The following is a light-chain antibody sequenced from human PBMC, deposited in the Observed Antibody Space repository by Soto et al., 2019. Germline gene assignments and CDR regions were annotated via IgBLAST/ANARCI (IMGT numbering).Light chain of an antibody. CDR3: QQYNSSPWT. J-gene: IGKJ1*01. CDR1: QNVNNW. Sequence: GDRVTITCRASQNVNNWLAWYQQKPGKAPKLLIYQASTLQRGVPSRFSGSGSGTEVTLTISSLQPDDFATYYCQQYNSSPWTFGQGTKVEVK. V-gene: IGKV1-5*03. CDR2: QAS.